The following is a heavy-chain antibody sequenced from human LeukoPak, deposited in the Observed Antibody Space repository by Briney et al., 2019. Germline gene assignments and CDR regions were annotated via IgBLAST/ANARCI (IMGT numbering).Heavy chain of an antibody. CDR2: ISGSGGST. CDR3: AKALGIDTARFFDY. Sequence: PGGSLRLSCAASGFTFSYYAMSWVRQAPGKGLEWVSAISGSGGSTYYADSVKGRFTIPRDNSKNTLYLQVNSLRAEDTALYYCAKALGIDTARFFDYWGQGTLVTVSS. V-gene: IGHV3-23*01. J-gene: IGHJ4*02. CDR1: GFTFSYYA. D-gene: IGHD5-18*01.